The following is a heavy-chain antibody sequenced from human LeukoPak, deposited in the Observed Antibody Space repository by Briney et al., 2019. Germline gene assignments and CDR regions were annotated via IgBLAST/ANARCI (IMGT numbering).Heavy chain of an antibody. J-gene: IGHJ6*03. V-gene: IGHV3-53*01. Sequence: GGSLRLPCAASGFSVSMKYMTWVRQAPGKGLEWVSVIFSGGTTYYADSVKGRFTVSRDNSKNMMYLQMNSLRAEDAAVYYCARFSGPGMQHYYYYMDVWGTGTTVTVSS. D-gene: IGHD3-10*01. CDR2: IFSGGTT. CDR3: ARFSGPGMQHYYYYMDV. CDR1: GFSVSMKY.